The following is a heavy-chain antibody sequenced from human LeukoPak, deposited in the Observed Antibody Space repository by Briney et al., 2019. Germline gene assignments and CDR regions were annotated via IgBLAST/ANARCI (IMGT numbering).Heavy chain of an antibody. Sequence: SETLSLTCTVSGGSISSYYWSWIRQPPGKGLEWIGYIYYSGSTNYNPSLKSRVTISVDTSKNQFSLKLSSVTAADTAVYYCARHSKLWFGEVLESGNPDIWGQGTMVTVSS. CDR2: IYYSGST. CDR1: GGSISSYY. J-gene: IGHJ3*02. V-gene: IGHV4-59*08. D-gene: IGHD3-10*01. CDR3: ARHSKLWFGEVLESGNPDI.